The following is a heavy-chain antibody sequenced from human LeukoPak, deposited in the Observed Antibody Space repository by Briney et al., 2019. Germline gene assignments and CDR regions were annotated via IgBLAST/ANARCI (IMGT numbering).Heavy chain of an antibody. V-gene: IGHV3-48*03. CDR3: AELSITMIGGV. CDR2: ISCSGSTI. Sequence: GGSLRLSCAASGFTFSSYEMNWVRQAPGKGLEWVSYISCSGSTIYYAYSENGRFTISGANTKNSPYKQMNSLSADDTAVYYCAELSITMIGGVWGKGTTVTVSS. D-gene: IGHD3-10*02. J-gene: IGHJ6*04. CDR1: GFTFSSYE.